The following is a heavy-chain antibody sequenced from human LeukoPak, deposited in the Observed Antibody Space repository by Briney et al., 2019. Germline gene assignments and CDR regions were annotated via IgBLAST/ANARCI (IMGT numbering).Heavy chain of an antibody. Sequence: GASVKVSCKASGYTFTSYGISWVRQAPGQGLEWMGWISAYNGNTNYAQKLQGRVTMTRDTSTSTVYMELSSLRSEDTAVYYCARDKSPLRGGPDAFDIWGQGTMVTVSS. D-gene: IGHD3-16*01. CDR2: ISAYNGNT. CDR1: GYTFTSYG. CDR3: ARDKSPLRGGPDAFDI. J-gene: IGHJ3*02. V-gene: IGHV1-18*01.